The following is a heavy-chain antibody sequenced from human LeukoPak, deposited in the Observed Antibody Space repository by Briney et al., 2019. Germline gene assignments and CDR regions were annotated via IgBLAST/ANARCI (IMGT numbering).Heavy chain of an antibody. CDR3: ARDPSGYFNY. V-gene: IGHV4-61*01. CDR2: IYDSGST. D-gene: IGHD3-22*01. J-gene: IGHJ4*02. CDR1: GGSVSSGSYY. Sequence: SETLSLTCTGYGGSVSSGSYYWSWIRQPPGKGLEWIGYIYDSGSTNYNPSLKSRVTISVDTSKNQFSLKLSSVTAADTAVYYCARDPSGYFNYWGQGTLVTVSS.